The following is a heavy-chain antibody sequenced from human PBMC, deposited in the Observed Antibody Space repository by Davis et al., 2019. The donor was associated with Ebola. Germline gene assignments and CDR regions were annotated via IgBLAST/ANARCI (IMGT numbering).Heavy chain of an antibody. J-gene: IGHJ3*02. CDR1: GYSISNGYY. Sequence: MPSETLSLTCSVSGYSISNGYYWIWIRQPPGKGLEWIGEINHSGSTNYNPSLKSRVTISVDTSKNQFSLKLSSVTAADTAVYYCARPSGNSLPDAFDIWGQGTMVTVSS. CDR3: ARPSGNSLPDAFDI. CDR2: INHSGST. V-gene: IGHV4-34*01. D-gene: IGHD4-23*01.